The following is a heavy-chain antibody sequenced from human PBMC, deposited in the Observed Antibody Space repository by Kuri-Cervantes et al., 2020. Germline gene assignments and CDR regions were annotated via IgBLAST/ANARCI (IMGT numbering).Heavy chain of an antibody. CDR3: AKDHLYGSDLY. CDR2: ISSNGGST. V-gene: IGHV3-64*04. D-gene: IGHD3-10*01. CDR1: GFTLSSYA. Sequence: GESLKISCAASGFTLSSYAMHWVRQAPGKGLEYVSAISSNGGSTYYADSVKGRFTISRDNSKNTLYLQMNSLRAEDTAVYYCAKDHLYGSDLYWGQGTLVTVSS. J-gene: IGHJ4*02.